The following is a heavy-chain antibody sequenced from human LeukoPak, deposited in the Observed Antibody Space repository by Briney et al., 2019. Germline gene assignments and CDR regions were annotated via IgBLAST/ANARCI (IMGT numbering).Heavy chain of an antibody. D-gene: IGHD3-22*01. CDR1: GYTFTGYY. V-gene: IGHV1-2*02. Sequence: ASVKVSSKASGYTFTGYYMHWVRQAPGQGLEWMGWINPNNGDTRYAQKFQGRVTMTRDTSISTVYMELSRLTSDDTAVYSCARERGYYYDNEGWGQGTLVTVSS. CDR2: INPNNGDT. CDR3: ARERGYYYDNEG. J-gene: IGHJ4*02.